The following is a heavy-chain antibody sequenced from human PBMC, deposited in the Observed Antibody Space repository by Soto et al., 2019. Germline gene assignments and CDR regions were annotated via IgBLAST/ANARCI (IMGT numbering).Heavy chain of an antibody. V-gene: IGHV4-34*01. Sequence: PSETLSLTCAVYGGSFSGYYWSWIRQPPGKGLEWIGEINHSGSTNYNPSLRSRVTMSVDTSKNQFSLKLMSVTAADTAVYYCARRHGLDIDPYYWGQGILVTVSS. CDR3: ARRHGLDIDPYY. CDR1: GGSFSGYY. CDR2: INHSGST. D-gene: IGHD3-10*01. J-gene: IGHJ4*02.